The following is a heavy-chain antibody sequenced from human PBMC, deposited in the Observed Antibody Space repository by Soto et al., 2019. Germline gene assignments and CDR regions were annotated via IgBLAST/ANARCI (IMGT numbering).Heavy chain of an antibody. V-gene: IGHV3-23*01. J-gene: IGHJ4*02. D-gene: IGHD5-18*01. CDR2: IGGSGSDT. CDR3: AKQRGYTFGYPFDY. CDR1: GFTSSTCA. Sequence: LRLSCEASGFTSSTCAMSWVRRAPGKGLEWVSLIGGSGSDTYYSDSVKGRFTISRDNSKGTLSLQMNSLRADDTAVYYCAKQRGYTFGYPFDYWGRGILVTVSS.